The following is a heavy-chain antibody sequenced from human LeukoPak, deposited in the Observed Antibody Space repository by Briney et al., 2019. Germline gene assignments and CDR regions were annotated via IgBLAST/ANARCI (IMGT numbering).Heavy chain of an antibody. CDR3: ARDSPTTGYSSGWYEDDAFDI. J-gene: IGHJ3*02. CDR2: IYYSGST. V-gene: IGHV4-61*01. Sequence: SETLSLTCTVSGGSVSSGSYYWSWIQQPPGKGLEWIGYIYYSGSTNYNPSLKSRVTISVDTSKNQFSLKLSSVTAADTAVYYCARDSPTTGYSSGWYEDDAFDIWGQGTMVTVSS. CDR1: GGSVSSGSYY. D-gene: IGHD6-19*01.